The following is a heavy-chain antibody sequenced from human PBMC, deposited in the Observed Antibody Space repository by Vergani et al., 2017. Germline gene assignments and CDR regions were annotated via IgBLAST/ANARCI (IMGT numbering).Heavy chain of an antibody. CDR3: ARWMYSSSWYWFDP. CDR1: GFTFSTYA. CDR2: IYYSGST. D-gene: IGHD6-13*01. J-gene: IGHJ5*02. Sequence: VQLLESGGGLVQPGGSLRLSCAASGFTFSTYAMTWVRQAPGKGLEWIGNIYYSGSTYYNASLKSRVTISVDTSKNQFSLKLSSVTAADTAVYYCARWMYSSSWYWFDPWGQGTLVTVSS. V-gene: IGHV4-38-2*01.